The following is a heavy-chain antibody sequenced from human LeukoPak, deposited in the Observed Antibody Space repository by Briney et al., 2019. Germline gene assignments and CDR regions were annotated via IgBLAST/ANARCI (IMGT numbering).Heavy chain of an antibody. V-gene: IGHV3-48*01. CDR1: GFTFSSYS. D-gene: IGHD6-13*01. J-gene: IGHJ4*02. CDR2: ISSSSSTI. Sequence: GGSLRLSCAASGFTFSSYSMNWVRQAPGEGLEWVSYISSSSSTIYYADSVKGRFTTSRDNAKNSLFLQMNSLRAEDTAVYYCARGTGSSSLGYWGQGTLVTVSS. CDR3: ARGTGSSSLGY.